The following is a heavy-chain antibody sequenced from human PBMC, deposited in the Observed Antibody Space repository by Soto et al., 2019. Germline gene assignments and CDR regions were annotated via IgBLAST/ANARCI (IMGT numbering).Heavy chain of an antibody. D-gene: IGHD5-12*01. CDR3: ARASAGGSRGSTPDF. CDR1: GYRFTSYW. J-gene: IGHJ4*02. CDR2: ISPDDSET. V-gene: IGHV5-51*01. Sequence: PGESLKISCKASGYRFTSYWIGWVRQKPGKGLEWMGIISPDDSETKYSPSFQGQVIISVDRSISTVSLHWSSLKASDSAMYYCARASAGGSRGSTPDFWGQGTLVTVSS.